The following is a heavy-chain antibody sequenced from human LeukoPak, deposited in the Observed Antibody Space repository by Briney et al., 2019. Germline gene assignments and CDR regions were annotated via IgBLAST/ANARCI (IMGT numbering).Heavy chain of an antibody. CDR3: ARGLGHYYGSGMVDY. CDR1: GGSFSGYY. J-gene: IGHJ4*02. D-gene: IGHD3-10*01. V-gene: IGHV4-34*01. Sequence: SETLSLICAVYGGSFSGYYWSWIRQPPGKGLEWIGEINHSGSTNYNPSLKSRVTISVDTSKNQFPLKLSSVTAADTAVYYCARGLGHYYGSGMVDYWGQGTLVTVSS. CDR2: INHSGST.